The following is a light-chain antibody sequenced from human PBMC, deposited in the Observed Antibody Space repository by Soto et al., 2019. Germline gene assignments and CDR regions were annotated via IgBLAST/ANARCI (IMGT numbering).Light chain of an antibody. V-gene: IGLV2-14*01. Sequence: QSALTQPASVSGSPGQSITISCTGTSSDVGGYNYVSWYQPHPGKAPKHMIYEVSNRPSGVSNRFSGSKSGNTASLTISGLQAEDEADYYCSSYTSSSTQVFGTGTKLTVL. J-gene: IGLJ1*01. CDR3: SSYTSSSTQV. CDR1: SSDVGGYNY. CDR2: EVS.